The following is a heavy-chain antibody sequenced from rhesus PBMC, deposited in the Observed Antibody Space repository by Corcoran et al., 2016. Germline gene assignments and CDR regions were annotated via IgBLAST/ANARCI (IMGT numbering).Heavy chain of an antibody. CDR1: GGSISGGYG. D-gene: IGHD3-3*01. V-gene: IGHV4S7*01. J-gene: IGHJ4*01. CDR2: IFGSIGST. CDR3: ARHNPMFGLGAFDY. Sequence: QVQLQESGPGLVKPSETLSLTCAVSGGSISGGYGWSWIRQPPGKGLGWIGHIFGSIGSTYYNPSLKSRVTISRDTSNNQFSLKLSSVTAAYTAVYDWARHNPMFGLGAFDYWGQGVLVTVSS.